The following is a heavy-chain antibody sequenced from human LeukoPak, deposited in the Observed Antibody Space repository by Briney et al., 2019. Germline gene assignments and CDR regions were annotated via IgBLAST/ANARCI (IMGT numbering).Heavy chain of an antibody. CDR3: ARPHTYAWDAFDI. CDR1: GGSISSSSYY. V-gene: IGHV4-39*01. CDR2: IYYSGST. Sequence: SETLSLTCTVSGGSISSSSYYWGWIRQPPGKGLEWIGNIYYSGSTYYNPSLKTRVTISVDTSKNQFSLKLSSVTAADTAVYYCARPHTYAWDAFDIWDQGTMVTVSS. J-gene: IGHJ3*02. D-gene: IGHD3-16*01.